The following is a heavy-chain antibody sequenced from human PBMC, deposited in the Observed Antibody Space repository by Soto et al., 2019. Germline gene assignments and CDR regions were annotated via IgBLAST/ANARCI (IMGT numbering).Heavy chain of an antibody. CDR1: GFTFRSYG. V-gene: IGHV3-33*01. CDR2: IWFDGSKK. CDR3: ARDRLVPYGYGMDV. Sequence: QMQLVESGGGVVQPGRSLRLSCAASGFTFRSYGIHWVRQAPGKWLEWVALIWFDGSKKYYVDSVKGRFAVSRDNSKNTLYLQMNSLRVEDTAVYYCARDRLVPYGYGMDVWGQGTKVTVSS. J-gene: IGHJ6*02. D-gene: IGHD2-2*01.